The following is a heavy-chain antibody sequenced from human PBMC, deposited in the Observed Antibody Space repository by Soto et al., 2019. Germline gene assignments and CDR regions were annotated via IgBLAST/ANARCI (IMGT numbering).Heavy chain of an antibody. Sequence: QVQLVQSGAEVKKPGASVKVSCKASGYTFTSYDINWVRQATGQGFEYLGWMNPNSGNTGYVKKFQGRVTMTRDTSMSTAYMELSSLRSEDTAVSYCARGSKYGDYSRWFDTWGQGTLVTVSS. D-gene: IGHD4-17*01. J-gene: IGHJ5*02. V-gene: IGHV1-8*01. CDR3: ARGSKYGDYSRWFDT. CDR2: MNPNSGNT. CDR1: GYTFTSYD.